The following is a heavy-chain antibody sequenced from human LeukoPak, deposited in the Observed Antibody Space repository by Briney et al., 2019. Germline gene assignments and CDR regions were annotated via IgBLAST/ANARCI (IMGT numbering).Heavy chain of an antibody. J-gene: IGHJ4*02. CDR3: AKDPREGSYPEY. D-gene: IGHD1-26*01. CDR1: GFTFSSYG. Sequence: GGSLRLSCAASGFTFSSYGMHWVRRAPGKGLEWVAVIWYDGSNKYYADSVKGRFTISRDNSKNTLYLQMNSLRAEHTAVYYCAKDPREGSYPEYWGQGTLVTVSS. CDR2: IWYDGSNK. V-gene: IGHV3-33*06.